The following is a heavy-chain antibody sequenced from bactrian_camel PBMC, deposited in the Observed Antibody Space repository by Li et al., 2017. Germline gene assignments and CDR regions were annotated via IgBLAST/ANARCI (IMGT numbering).Heavy chain of an antibody. CDR3: AAGQGVGWCLDVIRVGAEADFDY. V-gene: IGHV3S26*01. J-gene: IGHJ6*01. CDR1: GYRYDTYC. Sequence: QLVESGGGSVQAGGSLRLSCAAPGYRYDTYCMGWFRQAPGKAREGIAVIDSDGDTAYAESMKDRFTISVDNAKNTLYLQMDGLKPEDTATYYCAAGQGVGWCLDVIRVGAEADFDYWGHGTQVTVS. CDR2: IDSDGDT. D-gene: IGHD5*01.